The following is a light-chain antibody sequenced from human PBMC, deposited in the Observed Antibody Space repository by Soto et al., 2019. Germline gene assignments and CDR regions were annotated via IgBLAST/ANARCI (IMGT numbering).Light chain of an antibody. CDR1: QSVSSY. CDR3: QQRSNRPPVVH. J-gene: IGKJ3*01. Sequence: EIVLTQSPATLSLSPGERATLSCRASQSVSSYLAWYQQKPGQAPRLLIYDASNRATGIPARFSGSGSGTDFTLTISSLEPEDFAVYYCQQRSNRPPVVHFGPGTKVDIK. CDR2: DAS. V-gene: IGKV3-11*01.